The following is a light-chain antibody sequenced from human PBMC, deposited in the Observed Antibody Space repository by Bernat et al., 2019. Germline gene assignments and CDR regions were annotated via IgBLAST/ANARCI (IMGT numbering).Light chain of an antibody. J-gene: IGKJ2*01. CDR1: QSVSSSY. Sequence: EIVLTQCPGILSFSPGERATFSCWASQSVSSSYIAWYQQKPGQPPRLLCYGASSRATGIPDRFSGSGSGTDFTLTISRLEPEDCAVYYCQQYGRTPSYTFGQGTKLEIK. CDR3: QQYGRTPSYT. CDR2: GAS. V-gene: IGKV3-20*01.